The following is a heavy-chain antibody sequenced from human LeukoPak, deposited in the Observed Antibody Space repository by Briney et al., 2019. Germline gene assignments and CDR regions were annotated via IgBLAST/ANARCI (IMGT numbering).Heavy chain of an antibody. V-gene: IGHV4-4*07. CDR2: IYSSGST. J-gene: IGHJ4*02. Sequence: SETLSLTCTVSGESINSFYWSWIRQPAGKGLEWIGRIYSSGSTNYSPSLKSRVTMSVDTSKNQFSLKLSSVTAADTAVYYCARSTRVDHWGQGTLVTVSS. CDR1: GESINSFY. CDR3: ARSTRVDH.